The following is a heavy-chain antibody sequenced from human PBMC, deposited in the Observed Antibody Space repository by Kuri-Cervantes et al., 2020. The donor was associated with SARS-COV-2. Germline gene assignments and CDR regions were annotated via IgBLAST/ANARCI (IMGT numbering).Heavy chain of an antibody. CDR3: ASQLYGDYRYYYYYMDV. CDR2: IIPIFGTA. CDR1: GGTFSSYA. Sequence: SVKVSCKASGGTFSSYAISWVRQAPGQGLEWMGRIIPIFGTANYAQKFQGRVTITADKSTSTAYMELSSLRSEDTAVYYCASQLYGDYRYYYYYMDVWGEGTTVTVSS. J-gene: IGHJ6*03. D-gene: IGHD4-17*01. V-gene: IGHV1-69*06.